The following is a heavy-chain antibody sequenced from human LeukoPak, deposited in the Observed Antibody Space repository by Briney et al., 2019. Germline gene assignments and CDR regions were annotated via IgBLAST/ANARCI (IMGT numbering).Heavy chain of an antibody. Sequence: GGSLRLSRAASGFTFSSYTMSWVRQAPGKGLEWVSTITTSDGNTYYADSVKGRFTVSRDNSKNTLFLQMNSLRAEDTAVYYCAKDGGLWVSAHWGDSWGRGTLVTVSS. CDR1: GFTFSSYT. CDR3: AKDGGLWVSAHWGDS. D-gene: IGHD7-27*01. J-gene: IGHJ4*02. V-gene: IGHV3-23*01. CDR2: ITTSDGNT.